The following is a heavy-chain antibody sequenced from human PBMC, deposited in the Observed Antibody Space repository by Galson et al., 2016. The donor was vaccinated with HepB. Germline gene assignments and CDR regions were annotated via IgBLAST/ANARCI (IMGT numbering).Heavy chain of an antibody. CDR3: ARDVRYRFDS. D-gene: IGHD3-9*01. J-gene: IGHJ4*02. CDR1: GHTFTGHG. CDR2: ISGDIGNT. V-gene: IGHV1-18*01. Sequence: SVKVSCKASGHTFTGHGVSWVRQAPGQGLEWMGWISGDIGNTNYVQKFQGRLTLTTDTSTRTAYMELRSLRFDDTALYYCARDVRYRFDSWGQGTLVTVSS.